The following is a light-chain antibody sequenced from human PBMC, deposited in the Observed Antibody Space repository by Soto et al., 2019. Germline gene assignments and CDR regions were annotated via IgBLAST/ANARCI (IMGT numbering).Light chain of an antibody. CDR2: DAS. V-gene: IGKV3-11*01. Sequence: EIVLTQSPATLSLSPGERATLSCRASQSVSSYLAWYQQKRGQAPRLLIYDASNRATGIPARFSGSGSGTDFTLTISSLAPEDFAVYYCQQRSNWYTFGQGTKLEIK. CDR1: QSVSSY. CDR3: QQRSNWYT. J-gene: IGKJ2*01.